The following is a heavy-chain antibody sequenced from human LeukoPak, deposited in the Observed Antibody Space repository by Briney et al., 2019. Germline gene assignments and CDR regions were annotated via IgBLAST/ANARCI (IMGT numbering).Heavy chain of an antibody. CDR2: INHSGST. J-gene: IGHJ6*02. D-gene: IGHD2-2*01. V-gene: IGHV4-34*01. CDR1: GGSFSGYS. CDR3: ARTRPRGTSSPMIYDYYGVDV. Sequence: PSETLSLTCAVYGGSFSGYSWTWIRQPPGKGLEWIGQINHSGSTYYSPSLKSRVTISVDTSKNQISLRLRSLTATDTAVYYCARTRPRGTSSPMIYDYYGVDVWGQGTTVTVSS.